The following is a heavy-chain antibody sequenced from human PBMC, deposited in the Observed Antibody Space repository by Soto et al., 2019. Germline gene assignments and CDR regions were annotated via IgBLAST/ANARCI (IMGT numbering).Heavy chain of an antibody. CDR3: AKTQFNIRRQKNYYYSLDV. V-gene: IGHV1-69*06. CDR2: IVPIFDTA. Sequence: QVQLVQSGADVKKPGASVRVSCTAAGGTFSSTHAINWVRQAPGQGLEWMGGIVPIFDTADYAQRFQDRITLTADKSTSTVYMELSSLRYEDSAVYFCAKTQFNIRRQKNYYYSLDVWGQGTTVTVSS. J-gene: IGHJ6*02. CDR1: GGTFSSTHA.